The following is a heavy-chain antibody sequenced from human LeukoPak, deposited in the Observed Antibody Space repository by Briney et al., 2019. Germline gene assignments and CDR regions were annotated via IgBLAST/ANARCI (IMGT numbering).Heavy chain of an antibody. CDR3: AKNYYGSGSHYDY. CDR1: GFTFSSYS. V-gene: IGHV3-48*04. CDR2: ISSSSSTI. D-gene: IGHD3-10*01. J-gene: IGHJ4*02. Sequence: PGGSLRLSCAASGFTFSSYSMNWVRQAPGKGLEWVSYISSSSSTIYYADSVKGRFAISRDNARQIVFLQMYSLRVEDTAIYFCAKNYYGSGSHYDYWGPGTLVTVSS.